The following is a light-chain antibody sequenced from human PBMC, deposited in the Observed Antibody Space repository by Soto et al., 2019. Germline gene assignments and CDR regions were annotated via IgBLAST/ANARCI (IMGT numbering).Light chain of an antibody. Sequence: QTVVTQEPSFSVSPGGTVTLTCGLSSGSVSTTYYPSWYQQTPGQAPRTLIYYTNTRSSGVPDRFSGSILGNKAALTNTGAQADDESDYFCVLYMGSGISMFGGGTKLTVL. V-gene: IGLV8-61*01. CDR1: SGSVSTTYY. J-gene: IGLJ3*02. CDR3: VLYMGSGISM. CDR2: YTN.